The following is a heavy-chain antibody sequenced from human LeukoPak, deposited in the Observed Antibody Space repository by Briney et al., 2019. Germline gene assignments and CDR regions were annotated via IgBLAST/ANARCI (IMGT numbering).Heavy chain of an antibody. V-gene: IGHV3-30*03. CDR3: ARVSDYSNYFDF. CDR1: GFTFSNYG. Sequence: GGSLRLSCAASGFTFSNYGMHWVRQAPGKGLEWVAVISFDGSNKYYADSVKGRFTISRDNLKNTLYLQMNSLRAEDTAVYYCARVSDYSNYFDFWGQGTLVTVSS. J-gene: IGHJ4*02. D-gene: IGHD4-11*01. CDR2: ISFDGSNK.